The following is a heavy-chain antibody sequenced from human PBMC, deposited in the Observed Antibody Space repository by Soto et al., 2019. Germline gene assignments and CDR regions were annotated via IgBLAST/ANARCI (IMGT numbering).Heavy chain of an antibody. Sequence: GGSLRLSCAASGFTFSSYAMSWVRQAPGKGLEWVSAISGSGGSTYYADSVKGRFTISRDNSKNTLYLQMNSLRAEDTAVYYCAKLAQLWFGELTPDWFDPWGQGTLVNVSS. J-gene: IGHJ5*02. CDR1: GFTFSSYA. CDR3: AKLAQLWFGELTPDWFDP. V-gene: IGHV3-23*01. D-gene: IGHD3-10*01. CDR2: ISGSGGST.